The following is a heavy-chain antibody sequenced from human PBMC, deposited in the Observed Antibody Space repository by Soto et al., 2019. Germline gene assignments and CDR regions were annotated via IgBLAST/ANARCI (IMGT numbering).Heavy chain of an antibody. CDR3: ARDPSKGYCSSTSCKNWFDP. CDR1: GYTFTSYY. J-gene: IGHJ5*02. V-gene: IGHV1-46*01. CDR2: INPSGGST. Sequence: GASVKVSCKASGYTFTSYYMHWVRQAPGQGLEWMGIINPSGGSTSYAQKFQGRVTMTRDTSTSTVYMELSSLRSEDTAVYYCARDPSKGYCSSTSCKNWFDPWGQGTLVTVSS. D-gene: IGHD2-2*01.